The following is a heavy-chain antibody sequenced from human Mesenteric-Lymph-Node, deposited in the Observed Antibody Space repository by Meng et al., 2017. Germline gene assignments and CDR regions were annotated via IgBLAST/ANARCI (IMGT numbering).Heavy chain of an antibody. J-gene: IGHJ5*02. D-gene: IGHD6-13*01. CDR3: ARGRAAGT. CDR1: GRSISSTNW. V-gene: IGHV4-4*02. Sequence: QVQLQESGPGLVTPSGTLSLTCAVSGRSISSTNWWSWVRQPPGKGLDWIAEISHGGNSKYNPSLKSRVIISIDNSKSHFSLELTSVTAADTAVYYCARGRAAGTWGQGTLVTVSS. CDR2: ISHGGNS.